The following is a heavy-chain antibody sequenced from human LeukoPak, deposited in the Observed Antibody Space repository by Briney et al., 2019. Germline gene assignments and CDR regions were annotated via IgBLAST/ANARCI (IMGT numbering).Heavy chain of an antibody. CDR3: ATATRPRWRYWAFDY. V-gene: IGHV1-24*01. D-gene: IGHD2-8*02. CDR2: FDPEDGET. J-gene: IGHJ4*02. CDR1: GYTLTELS. Sequence: ALVKVSCKVSGYTLTELSMHWVRQAPGKGLEWMGGFDPEDGETIYAQKFQGRVTMTEDTSTDTAYMELSSLRSEDTAVYYCATATRPRWRYWAFDYWGQGTLVTVSS.